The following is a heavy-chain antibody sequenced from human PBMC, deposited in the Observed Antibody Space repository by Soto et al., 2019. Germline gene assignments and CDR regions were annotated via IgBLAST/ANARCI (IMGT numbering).Heavy chain of an antibody. CDR2: INHSGST. CDR1: GGSFSGYY. V-gene: IGHV4-34*01. J-gene: IGHJ5*02. CDR3: ARASRWFDP. Sequence: SETLSLTCAVYGGSFSGYYWSWIRQPPGKGLEWIGEINHSGSTNYNPSLKSRVTISVDTSKNQFSLKLSSVTAADTAVYYCARASRWFDPWGQGTLVTVSS.